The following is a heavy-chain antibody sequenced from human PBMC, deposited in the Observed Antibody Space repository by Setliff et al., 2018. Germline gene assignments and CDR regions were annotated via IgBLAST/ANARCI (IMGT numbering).Heavy chain of an antibody. V-gene: IGHV1-18*01. CDR3: SRLVRYCTTTSCQRLSGDEY. Sequence: ASVKVSCKASGYTFGDYGITWVRQAPGQGLEWMGWISAYSGKAYYAQKLQGRATMATDTSTGTAYLELRSLRSDDTAVYYCSRLVRYCTTTSCQRLSGDEYWGQGTLVTVSS. D-gene: IGHD2-2*01. J-gene: IGHJ4*02. CDR1: GYTFGDYG. CDR2: ISAYSGKA.